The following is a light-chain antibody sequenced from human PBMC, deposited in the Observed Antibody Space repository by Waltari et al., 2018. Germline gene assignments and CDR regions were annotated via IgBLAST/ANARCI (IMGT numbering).Light chain of an antibody. Sequence: EIVMTQSPPTLTVSPGERATLSCRASQSVSNSLAWYQHRPGRAPRLLIHSASTRAPGIPARFSGSGSATEFTLTISNLQSEDFALYYCQQYNNWPPITFGQGTRLEIK. V-gene: IGKV3D-15*01. CDR1: QSVSNS. CDR2: SAS. CDR3: QQYNNWPPIT. J-gene: IGKJ5*01.